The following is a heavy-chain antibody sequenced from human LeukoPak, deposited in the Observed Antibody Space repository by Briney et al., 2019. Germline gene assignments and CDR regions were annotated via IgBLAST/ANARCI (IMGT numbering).Heavy chain of an antibody. CDR3: ARGDPHADL. J-gene: IGHJ5*02. CDR2: ITISGHTK. Sequence: GGSLRLSCAASGFDLSTYEMNLVRQAPGKGLEWIADITISGHTKNYADSVKARFTISRDNARTSLYLQMNSLRVEDTGVYYCARGDPHADLWGQGTLVTVSS. CDR1: GFDLSTYE. V-gene: IGHV3-48*03.